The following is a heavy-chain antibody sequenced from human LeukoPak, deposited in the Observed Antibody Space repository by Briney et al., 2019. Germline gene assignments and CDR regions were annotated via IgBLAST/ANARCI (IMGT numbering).Heavy chain of an antibody. CDR2: IWYDGSNK. CDR3: ARPPHRSGFFDY. D-gene: IGHD3-22*01. Sequence: GRSLRLSCAASGFTFSSYGMHWVRQAPGKGLEWVAVIWYDGSNKYYADSVKGRFTISRDNSKNTLYLQMNSLRAEDTAVYYCARPPHRSGFFDYWGQGTLVTVSS. J-gene: IGHJ4*02. CDR1: GFTFSSYG. V-gene: IGHV3-33*01.